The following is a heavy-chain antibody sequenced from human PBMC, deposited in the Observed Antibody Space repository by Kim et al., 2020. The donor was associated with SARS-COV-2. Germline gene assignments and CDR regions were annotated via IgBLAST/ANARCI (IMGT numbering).Heavy chain of an antibody. V-gene: IGHV3-15*01. CDR2: GTT. Sequence: GTTDYAAPVKGRFTISRDDSKNTLYLQMNSLKTEDTAVYYCTTERFPSGYWGQGTLVTVSS. D-gene: IGHD3-10*01. CDR3: TTERFPSGY. J-gene: IGHJ4*02.